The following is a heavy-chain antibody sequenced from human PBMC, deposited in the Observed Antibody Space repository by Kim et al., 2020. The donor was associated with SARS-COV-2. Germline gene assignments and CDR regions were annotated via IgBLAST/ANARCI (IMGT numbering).Heavy chain of an antibody. J-gene: IGHJ6*03. V-gene: IGHV4-59*01. CDR1: GGSISSYY. CDR2: IYYSGST. CDR3: ARDFYSNYGDYYYYYMDV. D-gene: IGHD4-4*01. Sequence: SETLSLTCTVSGGSISSYYWSWIRQPPGKGLEWIGYIYYSGSTNYNPSLKSRVTISVDTSKNQFSLKLSSVTAADTAVYYCARDFYSNYGDYYYYYMDVWGQGTTVTVSS.